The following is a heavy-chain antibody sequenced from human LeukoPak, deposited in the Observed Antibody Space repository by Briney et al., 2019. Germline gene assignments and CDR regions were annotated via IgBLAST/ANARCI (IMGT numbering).Heavy chain of an antibody. CDR2: IIPIFGTA. D-gene: IGHD2-15*01. J-gene: IGHJ4*02. V-gene: IGHV1-69*05. CDR1: GGTFSSYA. Sequence: ASVKVSCKASGGTFSSYAISWVRQAPGQGLEWMGGIIPIFGTANYAQKFQGRVTITTDESTSTAYMELSSLRSEDTAVYYCARADCSGGSCHRPNFDYWGQGTLVTVSS. CDR3: ARADCSGGSCHRPNFDY.